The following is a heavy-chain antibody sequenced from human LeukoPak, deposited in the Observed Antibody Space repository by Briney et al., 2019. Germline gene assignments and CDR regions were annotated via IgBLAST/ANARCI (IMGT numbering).Heavy chain of an antibody. CDR1: GYTFTGYY. D-gene: IGHD4-17*01. CDR3: AREEPDYGDYQINY. Sequence: ASVKVSCKASGYTFTGYYMHWVRQAPGQGLEWMGWINPNSGGTNYAQKFQGRVTMTRDTSISTAYMELSRLGSDDTAVYYCAREEPDYGDYQINYWGQGTLVTVSS. V-gene: IGHV1-2*02. CDR2: INPNSGGT. J-gene: IGHJ4*02.